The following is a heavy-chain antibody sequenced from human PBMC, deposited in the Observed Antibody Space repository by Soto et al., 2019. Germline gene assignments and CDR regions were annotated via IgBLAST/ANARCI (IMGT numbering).Heavy chain of an antibody. Sequence: ESGGGVVQPGRSLRLSCAASGFTFSSYGMHWVRQAPGKGLEWVAVISYDGSNKYYADSVKGRFTISRDNSKNTLYLQMNSLRAEDTAVYYCATGPGIAVAGGNYWGQGTLVTVSS. CDR1: GFTFSSYG. J-gene: IGHJ4*02. CDR2: ISYDGSNK. V-gene: IGHV3-30*03. D-gene: IGHD6-19*01. CDR3: ATGPGIAVAGGNY.